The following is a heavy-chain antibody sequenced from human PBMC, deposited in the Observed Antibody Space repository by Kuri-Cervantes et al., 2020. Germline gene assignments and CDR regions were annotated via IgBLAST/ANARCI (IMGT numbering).Heavy chain of an antibody. Sequence: GESLKISCAASGFTFSSYAMSWARQAPGKGLEWVSAISGSGGSTYYADSVKGRFTISRDNSKNTLYLQMNSLRAEDTAVYYCARDVTIFGVVRLTYYYGMDVWGQGTTVTVSS. CDR3: ARDVTIFGVVRLTYYYGMDV. J-gene: IGHJ6*02. CDR1: GFTFSSYA. D-gene: IGHD3-3*01. V-gene: IGHV3-23*01. CDR2: ISGSGGST.